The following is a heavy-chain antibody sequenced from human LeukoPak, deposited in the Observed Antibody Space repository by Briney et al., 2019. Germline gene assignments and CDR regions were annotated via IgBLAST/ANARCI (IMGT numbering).Heavy chain of an antibody. D-gene: IGHD5-18*01. V-gene: IGHV1-2*04. CDR3: AREFRGRGYSYGYRYYGMDV. J-gene: IGHJ6*02. CDR1: GYTFTGYY. CDR2: INPNSGGT. Sequence: ASVKVSCKASGYTFTGYYMHWMRQAPGQGLEWMGWINPNSGGTNYAQKFQGWVTMTRDTSISTAYMELSRLRSDDTAVYYCAREFRGRGYSYGYRYYGMDVWGQGTTVTVSS.